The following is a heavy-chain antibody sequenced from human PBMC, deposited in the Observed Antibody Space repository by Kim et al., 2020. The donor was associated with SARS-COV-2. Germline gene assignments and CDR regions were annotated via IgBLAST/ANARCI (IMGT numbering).Heavy chain of an antibody. D-gene: IGHD3-10*01. Sequence: VDSVKGRFTIARDNAKNSLHRQMNSLRAEDTAVYYCAKEYGSGSYSGFDIWGQGTMVTVSS. V-gene: IGHV3-7*01. J-gene: IGHJ3*02. CDR3: AKEYGSGSYSGFDI.